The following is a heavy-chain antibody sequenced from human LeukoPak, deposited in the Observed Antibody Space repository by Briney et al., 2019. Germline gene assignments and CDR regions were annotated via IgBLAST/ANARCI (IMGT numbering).Heavy chain of an antibody. D-gene: IGHD3-10*01. J-gene: IGHJ3*02. Sequence: SETLSLTCTVSGGSISSYYWNWIRQPPGKGLEWIGYIYYSGSTNYNPSLKSRVTISVDTSRNQFSLKLSSVTAADTAVYYCARSLYYYGSGSFDIWGQGTMVTVSS. CDR1: GGSISSYY. V-gene: IGHV4-59*01. CDR3: ARSLYYYGSGSFDI. CDR2: IYYSGST.